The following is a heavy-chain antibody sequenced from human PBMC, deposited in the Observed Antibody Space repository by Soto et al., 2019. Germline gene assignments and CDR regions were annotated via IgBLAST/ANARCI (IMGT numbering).Heavy chain of an antibody. CDR2: IYYSGST. Sequence: PSETLSLTCTVSGGSISSGDYYWSWIRQPPGKGLEWIGYIYYSGSTYYNPSLKSRVTISVDTSKNQFSLKLSSVTAADTAVYYCASYYSNYVYYFDYWGQGTLVTVSS. J-gene: IGHJ4*02. CDR3: ASYYSNYVYYFDY. D-gene: IGHD4-4*01. V-gene: IGHV4-30-4*01. CDR1: GGSISSGDYY.